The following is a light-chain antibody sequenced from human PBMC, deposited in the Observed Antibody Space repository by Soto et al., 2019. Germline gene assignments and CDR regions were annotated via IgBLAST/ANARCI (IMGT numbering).Light chain of an antibody. J-gene: IGKJ2*01. CDR1: QSVSSSY. Sequence: EIVLTQSPGTLSLSPGERATLSCRASQSVSSSYLAWYQQKPGQAPRLLIYGASSRATGIPDRFSGSGSGTDFTLTISRLEPEDVVVYYCQQYGSSGQFTFGQGTKLEIK. CDR2: GAS. CDR3: QQYGSSGQFT. V-gene: IGKV3-20*01.